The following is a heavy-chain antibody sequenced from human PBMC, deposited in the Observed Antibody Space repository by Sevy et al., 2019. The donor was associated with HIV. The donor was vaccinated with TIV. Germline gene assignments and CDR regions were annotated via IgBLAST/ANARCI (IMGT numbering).Heavy chain of an antibody. CDR2: IKQDGSEK. CDR3: ARDPNSSSRFGGVDY. D-gene: IGHD6-13*01. V-gene: IGHV3-7*01. J-gene: IGHJ4*02. Sequence: GGSLRLSCAASGFTFSSYWMSWVRRAPGKGLEWVANIKQDGSEKYYVDSVKGRFTISRDNAKNSLYLQMNSLRAEDTAVYYCARDPNSSSRFGGVDYWGQGTLVTVSS. CDR1: GFTFSSYW.